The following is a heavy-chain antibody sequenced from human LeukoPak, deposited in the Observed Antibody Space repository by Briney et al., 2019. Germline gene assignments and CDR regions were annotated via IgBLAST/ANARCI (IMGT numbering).Heavy chain of an antibody. V-gene: IGHV3-33*01. CDR3: ARDEEYSSGSFNY. J-gene: IGHJ4*02. D-gene: IGHD6-19*01. CDR2: IWYDGSNK. Sequence: PGGSLRLSCAASGFTFSSYGMHWVRQAPGKGLEWVAVIWYDGSNKYYADSVKGRFTISRDNSKNTLYLQMNSLRAEDTAVYYCARDEEYSSGSFNYWGQGTLVTVSS. CDR1: GFTFSSYG.